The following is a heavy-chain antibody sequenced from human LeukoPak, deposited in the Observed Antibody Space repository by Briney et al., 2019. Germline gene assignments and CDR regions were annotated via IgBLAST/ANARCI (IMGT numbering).Heavy chain of an antibody. J-gene: IGHJ4*02. CDR1: GFTYSNYA. Sequence: GGSLRLSCAASGFTYSNYAISWVRQAPGQGLEWMGGIIPIFGTANYAQKFQGRVTITTDESTSTAYMELSSLRSEDTAVYYCARDSSGIVGADNYWGQGTLVTVSS. CDR2: IIPIFGTA. V-gene: IGHV1-69*05. D-gene: IGHD1-26*01. CDR3: ARDSSGIVGADNY.